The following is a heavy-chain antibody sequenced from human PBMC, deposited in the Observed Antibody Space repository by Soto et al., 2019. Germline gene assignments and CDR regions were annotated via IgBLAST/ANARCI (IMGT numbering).Heavy chain of an antibody. CDR2: ISAYNGNT. J-gene: IGHJ3*02. Sequence: ASVKVSCKASGYTFTSYGISWVRQAPGQGLEWMGWISAYNGNTNYAQKLQGRVTMTTDTSTSTAYVELRSLRSDDTAVYYCARVEQWLVRRTNAFDIWGQGTMVTVSS. CDR3: ARVEQWLVRRTNAFDI. D-gene: IGHD6-19*01. V-gene: IGHV1-18*04. CDR1: GYTFTSYG.